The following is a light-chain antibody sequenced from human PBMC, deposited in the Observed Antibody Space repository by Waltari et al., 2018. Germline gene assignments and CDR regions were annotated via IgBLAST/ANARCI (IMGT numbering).Light chain of an antibody. J-gene: IGKJ3*01. Sequence: QMTQSPSSLSASVGDKVTITCRATQDIKNHLNWYQQKPGKAPTLLIYDASTLEIGVPSRVSGSGSGTDFAFIISSLQPEDIATYYCQHYDNLIGTFGPGTKVEIK. CDR1: QDIKNH. CDR2: DAS. V-gene: IGKV1-33*01. CDR3: QHYDNLIGT.